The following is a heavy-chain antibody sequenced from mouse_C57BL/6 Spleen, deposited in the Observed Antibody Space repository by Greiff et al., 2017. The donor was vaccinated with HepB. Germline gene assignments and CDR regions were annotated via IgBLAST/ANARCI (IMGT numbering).Heavy chain of an antibody. CDR3: ARYKTMVTPFDY. V-gene: IGHV7-3*01. D-gene: IGHD2-2*01. Sequence: VQLQQSGGGLVQPGGSLSLSCAASGFTFTDYYMSWVRQPPGKALEWLGFIRNKANGYTTEYSASVKGRFTISRDNSQSILYLQMNALRAEDSATYYCARYKTMVTPFDYWGQGTTLTVSS. CDR2: IRNKANGYTT. CDR1: GFTFTDYY. J-gene: IGHJ2*01.